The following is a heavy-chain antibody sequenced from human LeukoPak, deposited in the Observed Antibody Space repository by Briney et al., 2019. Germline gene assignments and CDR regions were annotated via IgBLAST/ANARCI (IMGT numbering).Heavy chain of an antibody. CDR3: AKDAPRSSGWFFLDY. Sequence: PGGSLRLSCAASGFTFNNYGMHWVRQAPGKGLEWVAVISYDGPNKYYADSVKGRFTISRDNSKNTQYLQMNSLTVEDTAIYYCAKDAPRSSGWFFLDYWGQGTLVTVSS. CDR2: ISYDGPNK. D-gene: IGHD6-19*01. V-gene: IGHV3-30*18. CDR1: GFTFNNYG. J-gene: IGHJ4*02.